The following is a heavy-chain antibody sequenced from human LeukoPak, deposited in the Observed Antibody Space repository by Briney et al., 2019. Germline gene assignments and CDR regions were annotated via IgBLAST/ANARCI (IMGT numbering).Heavy chain of an antibody. J-gene: IGHJ4*02. CDR1: GFSFCRYS. D-gene: IGHD1-26*01. V-gene: IGHV3-21*04. Sequence: GGSLRLSCAPSGFSFCRYSMNWVRQALGTGLECVSSIGSSSYIYYADSVKGRFNISRDHSKNTLYLHMDRLTVDDTAKYYCARDSPVATWWGQGTLVTVSS. CDR3: ARDSPVATW. CDR2: IGSSSYI.